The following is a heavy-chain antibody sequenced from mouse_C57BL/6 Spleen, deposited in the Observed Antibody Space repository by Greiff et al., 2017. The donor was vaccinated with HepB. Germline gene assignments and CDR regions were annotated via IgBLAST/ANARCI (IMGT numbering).Heavy chain of an antibody. CDR1: GYSFTGYY. Sequence: EVMLVESGPELVKPGASVKISCKASGYSFTGYYMNWVKQSPEKSLEWIGEINPSTGGTTYNQKFKAKATLTVDKSSSTAYMQLKSLTSEDSAVYYCARELFDYWGQGTTLTVSS. V-gene: IGHV1-42*01. J-gene: IGHJ2*01. CDR3: ARELFDY. CDR2: INPSTGGT.